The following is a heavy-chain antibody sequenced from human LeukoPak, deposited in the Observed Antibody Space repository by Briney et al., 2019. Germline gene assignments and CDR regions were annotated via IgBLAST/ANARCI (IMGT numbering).Heavy chain of an antibody. D-gene: IGHD5-12*01. Sequence: GGSLRLSCAASGFTFSSYGMHWVRQAPGKGLEWVAVISYDGSNKYYADSVKGRFTISRDNSKNTLYLQMNSLRAEDTAVYYCATTPGGATIDVDFDYWGRGTLVTVSS. V-gene: IGHV3-30*03. CDR1: GFTFSSYG. J-gene: IGHJ4*02. CDR2: ISYDGSNK. CDR3: ATTPGGATIDVDFDY.